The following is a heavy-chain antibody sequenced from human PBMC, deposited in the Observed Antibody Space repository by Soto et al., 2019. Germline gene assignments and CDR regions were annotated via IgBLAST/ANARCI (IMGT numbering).Heavy chain of an antibody. CDR3: VRVAGSFFFDT. CDR1: GFTFSDHY. Sequence: EEQLVESGRDAVQPGGSLRLSCAASGFTFSDHYMDWVRQAPGKGLEWFGRTRKKVNGYTTEYAASVRGRFIISRDDSKNSLYLQINSLKTEDTGVYYGVRVAGSFFFDTWGRGTLVTVSS. J-gene: IGHJ4*02. V-gene: IGHV3-72*01. D-gene: IGHD3-10*01. CDR2: TRKKVNGYTT.